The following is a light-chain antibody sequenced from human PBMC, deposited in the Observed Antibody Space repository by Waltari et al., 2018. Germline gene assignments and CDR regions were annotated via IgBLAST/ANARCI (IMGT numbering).Light chain of an antibody. CDR3: MQSIQFPLT. V-gene: IGKV2D-29*01. CDR1: QSLLHSDGKTH. Sequence: VLTQTPLALSVTPGQPASISCKSSQSLLHSDGKTHLDWYLQKPGQPPRLRIYEFSNRFSGVPDRFSGSGSGTDFTLKISRVEAEDVGLYYCMQSIQFPLTFGGGTKVEIK. CDR2: EFS. J-gene: IGKJ4*01.